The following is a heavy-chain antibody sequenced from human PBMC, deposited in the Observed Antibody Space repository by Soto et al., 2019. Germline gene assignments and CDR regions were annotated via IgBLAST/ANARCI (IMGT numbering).Heavy chain of an antibody. J-gene: IGHJ6*02. CDR3: AKARGDFYYYDMDV. V-gene: IGHV3-23*01. CDR1: GFTFSSYA. Sequence: GGCLRLSCVASGFTFSSYAMSWVRQAPGKGLEWVSTIGGGGSISYYADSVKGRFTISRDNSKNTLYLQMNSLRAEDTTVYYCAKARGDFYYYDMDVWGQGTTVTVSS. CDR2: IGGGGSIS.